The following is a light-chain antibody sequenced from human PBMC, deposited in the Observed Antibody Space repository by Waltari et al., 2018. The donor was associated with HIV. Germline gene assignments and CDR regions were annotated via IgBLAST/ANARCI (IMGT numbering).Light chain of an antibody. V-gene: IGKV1-16*02. J-gene: IGKJ2*03. CDR3: LQHNSYPPC. CDR1: QGINNY. Sequence: DIQMTQSPSSLSASVGDRVTITCRASQGINNYLVWFQQKPGKAPKSLIYGASSLQSGVPSKFSGSGSGTDFTLTISSLQPEDFATYYCLQHNSYPPCFGQGTKLEIK. CDR2: GAS.